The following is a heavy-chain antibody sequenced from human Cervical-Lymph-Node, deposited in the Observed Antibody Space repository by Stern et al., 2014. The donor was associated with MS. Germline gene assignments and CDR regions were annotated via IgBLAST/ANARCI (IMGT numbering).Heavy chain of an antibody. J-gene: IGHJ4*02. CDR1: GFSFRNYY. V-gene: IGHV3-11*01. D-gene: IGHD3-10*01. CDR2: ISSSGDHI. CDR3: VRADGSTDDY. Sequence: VHLVESGGGLVKPGGSLRLSCAASGFSFRNYYMSWIRQAPGKGLERFSYISSSGDHIVYADSVKGRFTISRDNAKNSLYLQMNSLRADDTAIYYCVRADGSTDDYWGQGTLVTVSS.